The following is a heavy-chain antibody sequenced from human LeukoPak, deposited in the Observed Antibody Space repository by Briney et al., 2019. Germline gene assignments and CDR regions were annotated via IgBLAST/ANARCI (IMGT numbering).Heavy chain of an antibody. D-gene: IGHD5-12*01. J-gene: IGHJ1*01. V-gene: IGHV3-7*01. Sequence: GGSLRLSCAASGFTFSIYWMTWVRQAPGKGLGWVANIKEDGSREYYVDSVKGRFTISRDNAKNSLYLQMDSLTAEDTAVYYCARDSPGYGAYVSWGQGTLVSVSS. CDR2: IKEDGSRE. CDR1: GFTFSIYW. CDR3: ARDSPGYGAYVS.